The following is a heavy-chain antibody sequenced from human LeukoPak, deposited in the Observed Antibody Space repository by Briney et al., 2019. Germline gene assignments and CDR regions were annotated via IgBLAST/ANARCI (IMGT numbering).Heavy chain of an antibody. CDR2: IKTNTGNP. J-gene: IGHJ3*02. CDR1: GYSFTSYA. Sequence: ASVKVSCNASGYSFTSYAMNWVRQAPGQGLEWMGWIKTNTGNPTYAQGFTGRFVFSLDTSVSTAYLQISSLKAEDTAVYYCAREVNSEWLSGGGAFDIWGQGTMVTVSS. D-gene: IGHD3-3*01. CDR3: AREVNSEWLSGGGAFDI. V-gene: IGHV7-4-1*02.